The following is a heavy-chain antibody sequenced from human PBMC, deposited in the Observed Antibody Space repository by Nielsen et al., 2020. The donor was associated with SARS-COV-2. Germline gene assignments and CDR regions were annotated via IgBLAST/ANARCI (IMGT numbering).Heavy chain of an antibody. CDR2: IIGSGTRT. CDR3: AKAFRSGDYLRAATDY. V-gene: IGHV3-23*01. CDR1: GFTFSTYG. D-gene: IGHD2-15*01. Sequence: GGSLRLSCAVSGFTFSTYGMSWVRQAPGKGLEWVSGIIGSGTRTQYADSVEGRFTISRDNSNSTLYLQMNSLRAEDTAIYYCAKAFRSGDYLRAATDYWGQGTLVTVSS. J-gene: IGHJ4*02.